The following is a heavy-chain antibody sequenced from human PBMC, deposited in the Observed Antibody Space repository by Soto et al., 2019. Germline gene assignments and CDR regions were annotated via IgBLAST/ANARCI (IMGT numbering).Heavy chain of an antibody. Sequence: QVQLVQSGAEVKKLGSSVKVSCRACGDTLSAHSFTWVRQAPGQGVEWLGRFIPFVGTESHAQRFKDRVTISADTYTGTVYLEVSSLRSDDTAVYYCATATSIFGAARDYWGQGTLVTVSS. CDR2: FIPFVGTE. D-gene: IGHD3-3*02. J-gene: IGHJ4*02. V-gene: IGHV1-69*08. CDR3: ATATSIFGAARDY. CDR1: GDTLSAHS.